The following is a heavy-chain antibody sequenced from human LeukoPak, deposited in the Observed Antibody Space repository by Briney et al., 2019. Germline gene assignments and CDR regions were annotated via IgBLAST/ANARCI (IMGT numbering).Heavy chain of an antibody. CDR3: ARDRGGSSDAFDI. CDR1: GFTFSAYS. J-gene: IGHJ3*02. V-gene: IGHV3-33*08. D-gene: IGHD2-2*01. Sequence: GGSLRLSCAASGFTFSAYSMNWVRQALGKGLEWGAFIWYDGGIKYCGDSVKGRFTISRDISKNTLYLQMNSLRAEDTAVYYCARDRGGSSDAFDIWGQGTMVTVSS. CDR2: IWYDGGIK.